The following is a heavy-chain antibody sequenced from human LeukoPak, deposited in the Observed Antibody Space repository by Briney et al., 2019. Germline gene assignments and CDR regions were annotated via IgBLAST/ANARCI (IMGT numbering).Heavy chain of an antibody. CDR3: KSSIPEDY. J-gene: IGHJ4*02. Sequence: SETLSLTCAVSGGSISSSNWWSWVRQPPGKGLEWIGEIYHSGSTNYNPSLKSRVTIPVDKSKDQFSLKLSSVTAADTAVYYCKSSIPEDYWGQGTLVTVSS. CDR2: IYHSGST. V-gene: IGHV4-4*02. D-gene: IGHD2-2*01. CDR1: GGSISSSNW.